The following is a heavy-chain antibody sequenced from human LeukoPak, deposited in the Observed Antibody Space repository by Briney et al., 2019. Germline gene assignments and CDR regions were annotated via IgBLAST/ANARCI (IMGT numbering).Heavy chain of an antibody. CDR2: LSTDTTYM. CDR1: GFTFSSYS. CDR3: ATSLLGATFDT. D-gene: IGHD2-15*01. Sequence: GGSLRLSCSASGFTFSSYSMSWVRQAPGKGLEWVSSLSTDTTYMSYADSVKGRFSISRDNAKQSLYLRMNSLRAEDTAVYYCATSLLGATFDTWGQGTMVTVSS. J-gene: IGHJ3*02. V-gene: IGHV3-21*01.